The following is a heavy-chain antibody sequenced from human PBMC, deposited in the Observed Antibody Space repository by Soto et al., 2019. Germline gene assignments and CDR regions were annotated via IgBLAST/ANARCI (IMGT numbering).Heavy chain of an antibody. V-gene: IGHV3-23*01. CDR2: ISGSGGST. Sequence: GGSLRLSCAASGFTFSSYAMSWVRQAPGKGLEWASGISGSGGSTYYADSVKGRFTISRDNSKNRLYLQTNSLRAEDTAVYYCAKDWLLPYGMDVWGQGTTVTVSS. J-gene: IGHJ6*02. CDR1: GFTFSSYA. D-gene: IGHD3-22*01. CDR3: AKDWLLPYGMDV.